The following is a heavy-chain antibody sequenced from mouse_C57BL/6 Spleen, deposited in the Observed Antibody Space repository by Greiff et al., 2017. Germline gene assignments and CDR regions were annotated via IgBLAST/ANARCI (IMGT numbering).Heavy chain of an antibody. CDR3: ARHHYGSRDWYFDV. D-gene: IGHD1-1*01. CDR1: GFTFSSYA. V-gene: IGHV5-6*03. Sequence: EVKLVESGGGLVKPGGSLKLSCAASGFTFSSYAMSWVRQTPDKRLEWVATISSGGSYTYYPDSVKGRFTISRDNAKNTLYLQMSSLKSEDTAMYYCARHHYGSRDWYFDVWGTGTTVTVSS. J-gene: IGHJ1*03. CDR2: ISSGGSYT.